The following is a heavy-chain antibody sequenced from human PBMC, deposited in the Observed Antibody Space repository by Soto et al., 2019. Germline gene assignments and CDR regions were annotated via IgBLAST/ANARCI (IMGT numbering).Heavy chain of an antibody. V-gene: IGHV3-23*01. CDR1: VFTFSSYA. Sequence: GGSLRLSCGASVFTFSSYAMRWVRQAPGKWLEWVSAISGSGGSTYYADSVKGRFTISRDNSKNTLYLQMNSLRAEDTAVYYCAKDLETEFWSGYYMPTGVLCLDYWGQGTLVTVTS. CDR2: ISGSGGST. D-gene: IGHD3-3*01. J-gene: IGHJ4*02. CDR3: AKDLETEFWSGYYMPTGVLCLDY.